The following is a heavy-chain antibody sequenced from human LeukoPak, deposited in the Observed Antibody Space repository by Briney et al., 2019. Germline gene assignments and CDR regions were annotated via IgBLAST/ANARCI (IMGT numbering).Heavy chain of an antibody. J-gene: IGHJ4*02. CDR2: ISNDGTDA. Sequence: GGSLRLSCAASGFTFSSSGMHWVRQGPGKGLEWVAAISNDGTDAYYGDSVRGRFTISRDNSKNTLYLEMSSLSPEDTAMYYCSSPYNKIPILGSVHWGQGTLVTVS. CDR1: GFTFSSSG. D-gene: IGHD1-1*01. V-gene: IGHV3-30*03. CDR3: SSPYNKIPILGSVH.